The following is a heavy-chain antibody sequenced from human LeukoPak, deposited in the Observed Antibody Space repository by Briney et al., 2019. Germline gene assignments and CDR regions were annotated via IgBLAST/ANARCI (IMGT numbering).Heavy chain of an antibody. CDR2: INHSGST. D-gene: IGHD3-22*01. Sequence: SETLSLTCAVYGGSFSGCYWSWIRQPPGKGLEWIGEINHSGSTNYNPSLKSRVTISVDTSKNQFSLKLSSVTAADTAVYYCARGCDSSGYYYFFDYWGQGTLVTVSS. CDR3: ARGCDSSGYYYFFDY. J-gene: IGHJ4*02. V-gene: IGHV4-34*01. CDR1: GGSFSGCY.